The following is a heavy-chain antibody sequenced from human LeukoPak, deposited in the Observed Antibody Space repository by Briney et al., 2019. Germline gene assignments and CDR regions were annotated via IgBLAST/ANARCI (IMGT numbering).Heavy chain of an antibody. D-gene: IGHD3-16*01. Sequence: SGPTVVKPNETLTLTCTVSGFPLDTGPGGGAWIRKPPGRALEGLALIYWDDDKRSNPSLEGRLTATKDTSKNQVVLTMTNVDPVDTATYYCAHCAYRSIWTFDYWGQGALVTVSS. CDR1: GFPLDTGPGG. CDR3: AHCAYRSIWTFDY. CDR2: IYWDDDK. J-gene: IGHJ4*02. V-gene: IGHV2-5*02.